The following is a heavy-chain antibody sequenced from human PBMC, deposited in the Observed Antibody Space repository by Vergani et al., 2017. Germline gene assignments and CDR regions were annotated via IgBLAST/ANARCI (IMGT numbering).Heavy chain of an antibody. CDR1: GGPISSYY. CDR2: IYYSGST. J-gene: IGHJ4*02. CDR3: ARASEPMVRGAHDY. D-gene: IGHD3-10*01. V-gene: IGHV4-59*01. Sequence: QVQLQESGPGLVKPSETLSLTCTVSGGPISSYYWSWIRQPPGKGLEWIGYIYYSGSTHYNPSLKSRVTISVDTSKNQFPLKLSSVTAADTAVYYCARASEPMVRGAHDYWGQGTLVTVSS.